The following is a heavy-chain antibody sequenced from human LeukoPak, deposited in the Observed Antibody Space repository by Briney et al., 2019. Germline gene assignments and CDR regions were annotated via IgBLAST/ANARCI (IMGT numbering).Heavy chain of an antibody. J-gene: IGHJ4*02. V-gene: IGHV3-23*01. CDR3: ARVGYYYDSSGYLNSFDY. CDR1: GFTFSSYA. CDR2: ISGSGGST. Sequence: GGSLRLSCAASGFTFSSYAMSWVRQAPGKGLEWVSAISGSGGSTYYADSVKGRFTISRDNSKNSLYLQMNSLRAEDTAVYYCARVGYYYDSSGYLNSFDYWGQGTLVTVSS. D-gene: IGHD3-22*01.